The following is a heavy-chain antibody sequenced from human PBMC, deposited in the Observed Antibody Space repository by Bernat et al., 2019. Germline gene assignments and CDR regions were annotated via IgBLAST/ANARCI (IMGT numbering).Heavy chain of an antibody. V-gene: IGHV3-33*01. D-gene: IGHD5-12*01. J-gene: IGHJ4*02. CDR2: IWYDGSNK. CDR3: ARKREGYSGYDFDY. Sequence: QVQLVESGGGVVQPGRSLRLSCAASGFTFSSYGMHWVRQAPGKGLEWVAVIWYDGSNKYYADSVKGRFTISRDNAKNSLYLQMNSLRAEDTAVYYCARKREGYSGYDFDYWGQGTLVTVSS. CDR1: GFTFSSYG.